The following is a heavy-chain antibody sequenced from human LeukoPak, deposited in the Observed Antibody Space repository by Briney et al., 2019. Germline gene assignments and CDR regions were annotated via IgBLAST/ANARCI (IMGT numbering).Heavy chain of an antibody. CDR3: ARFDSSGYYPDDY. CDR2: IYYSGST. J-gene: IGHJ4*02. Sequence: PSETLSLTCTVSGGSISSGDYYWSWIRQPPGKGLEWIGYIYYSGSTYYNPSLKSRVTISVDTSKNQFSLKLSSVTAADTAVYYCARFDSSGYYPDDYWGQGTLVTVSS. V-gene: IGHV4-30-4*01. CDR1: GGSISSGDYY. D-gene: IGHD3-22*01.